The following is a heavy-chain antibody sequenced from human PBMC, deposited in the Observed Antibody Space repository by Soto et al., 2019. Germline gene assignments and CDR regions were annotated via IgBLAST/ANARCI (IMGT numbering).Heavy chain of an antibody. D-gene: IGHD6-19*01. CDR1: GFTFSSYA. V-gene: IGHV3-23*01. CDR2: ISGSGGST. CDR3: AKADYSSGSTVHY. J-gene: IGHJ4*02. Sequence: PGGSLRLSCVVSGFTFSSYAMNWVRQTPGKGLEWVSVISGSGGSTYCAASVRGRFTISRDNSKNTLYLQMNSLRAEDTAVYYCAKADYSSGSTVHYWGQGTLVTVSS.